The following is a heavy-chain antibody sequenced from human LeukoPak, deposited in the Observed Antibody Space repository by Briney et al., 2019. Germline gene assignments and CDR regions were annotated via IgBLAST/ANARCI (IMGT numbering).Heavy chain of an antibody. CDR1: GFTFNSHA. CDR3: AQEILTGYYIDY. CDR2: ISGSAVRT. D-gene: IGHD3-9*01. Sequence: GGSLRLSCAASGFTFNSHAMAWVRQAPGKGLEWVSAISGSAVRTYYADSVKGRFTISRDNSKNTLYLQMNSLRAEDTAVYYCAQEILTGYYIDYWGQGTLVTVSS. J-gene: IGHJ4*02. V-gene: IGHV3-23*01.